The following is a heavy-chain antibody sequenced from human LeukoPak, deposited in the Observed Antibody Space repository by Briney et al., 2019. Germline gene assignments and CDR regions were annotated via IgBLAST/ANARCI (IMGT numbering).Heavy chain of an antibody. J-gene: IGHJ4*02. CDR3: AKERYSYGYPYFDY. Sequence: GGSLRLSCEASGFTFSSYAMSWVRQAPGKGLEWVSGISGSGGSTYYAESVKGRFTISRDNSKNTLYLQMNSLRAEDTAVYYCAKERYSYGYPYFDYWGQGTLVTVSS. CDR1: GFTFSSYA. D-gene: IGHD5-18*01. CDR2: ISGSGGST. V-gene: IGHV3-23*01.